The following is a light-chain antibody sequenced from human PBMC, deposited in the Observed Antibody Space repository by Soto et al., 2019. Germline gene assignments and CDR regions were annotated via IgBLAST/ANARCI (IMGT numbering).Light chain of an antibody. V-gene: IGKV3-20*01. CDR2: DAS. CDR3: QQYGSSPYT. CDR1: QSVSSTY. Sequence: EIVLTQSPGTLSLSPGERATLSCRASQSVSSTYLAWYQQKPGQAPRLLIYDASGRATGIPDRFSGSGSGTNFSLTISRLEPEDFALYYCQQYGSSPYTFGQGTKVEIK. J-gene: IGKJ2*01.